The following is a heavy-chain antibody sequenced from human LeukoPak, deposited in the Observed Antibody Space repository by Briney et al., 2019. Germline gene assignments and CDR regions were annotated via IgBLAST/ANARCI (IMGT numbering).Heavy chain of an antibody. D-gene: IGHD2-21*01. CDR1: GFTFSSYW. CDR3: ARSKSILCDY. V-gene: IGHV3-7*05. CDR2: IKQDGGDK. Sequence: GGSLRLSCAASGFTFSSYWMTWVRQAPGKGLEWVANIKQDGGDKYYVDSVKGRLTISRDNAKNSLYLQMNSLRAEDTAVYYCARSKSILCDYWGQGTLVTVSS. J-gene: IGHJ4*02.